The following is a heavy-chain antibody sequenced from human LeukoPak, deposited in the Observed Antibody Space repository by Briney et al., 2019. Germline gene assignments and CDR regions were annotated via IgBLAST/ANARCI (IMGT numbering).Heavy chain of an antibody. CDR3: AKSQSHFVVVVAAITPDY. D-gene: IGHD2-15*01. V-gene: IGHV3-20*04. CDR1: GFTFDDYG. J-gene: IGHJ4*02. Sequence: GGSLRLSCAASGFTFDDYGMSWVRQAPGKGLEWVSGINWNGGSTGYADSVKGRFTISRDNSKNTLYLQMNSLRAEDTAVYYCAKSQSHFVVVVAAITPDYWGQGTLVTVSS. CDR2: INWNGGST.